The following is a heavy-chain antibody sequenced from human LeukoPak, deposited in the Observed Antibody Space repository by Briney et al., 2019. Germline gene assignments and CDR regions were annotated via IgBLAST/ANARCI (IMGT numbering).Heavy chain of an antibody. V-gene: IGHV1-24*01. CDR1: GYTLTELS. CDR2: FDPEDGET. D-gene: IGHD5-18*01. Sequence: GASVKVSCKVSGYTLTELSMHWVRQAPGKGLEWMGGFDPEDGETIYAQKFQGRVTMTEDTSTDTAYMELSSLRSEDTAVYYCATAPPDGGYSYGYDYWRQGTLVTVSS. J-gene: IGHJ4*02. CDR3: ATAPPDGGYSYGYDY.